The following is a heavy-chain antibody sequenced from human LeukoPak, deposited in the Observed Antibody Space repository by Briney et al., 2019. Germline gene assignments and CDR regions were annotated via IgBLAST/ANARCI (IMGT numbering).Heavy chain of an antibody. CDR3: ARDYGGKFDY. D-gene: IGHD4-23*01. CDR1: SGSISIYY. V-gene: IGHV4-59*01. Sequence: SETLSLTCTVSSGSISIYYGSGIRQPPGKGLEGIGYIYSSGRTTYNPSLKSRLTISVDTSENQFSLRLTSVTAADTAVYYCARDYGGKFDYWGQGTLVTVSS. J-gene: IGHJ4*02. CDR2: IYSSGRT.